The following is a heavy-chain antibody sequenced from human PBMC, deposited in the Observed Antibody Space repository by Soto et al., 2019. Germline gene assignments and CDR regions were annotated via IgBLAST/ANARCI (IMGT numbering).Heavy chain of an antibody. CDR2: INHSGST. V-gene: IGHV4-34*01. D-gene: IGHD3-3*01. CDR1: GGSFSGYY. J-gene: IGHJ4*02. Sequence: SETLSLTCAVYGGSFSGYYWSWIRQPPGKGLEWIGEINHSGSTNYNPSLKSRVTISVDTSKNQFSLKLSSVTAADTAVYYCARGQRHYDFWSGYYLAYYFDYWGQGTLVTVSS. CDR3: ARGQRHYDFWSGYYLAYYFDY.